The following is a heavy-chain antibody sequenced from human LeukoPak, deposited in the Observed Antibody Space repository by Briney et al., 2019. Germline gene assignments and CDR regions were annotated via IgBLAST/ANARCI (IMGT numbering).Heavy chain of an antibody. V-gene: IGHV4-31*02. Sequence: LRLSCAASGFTFSSYAMSWIRQHPGKGLEWIGYIYYSGSTYYNPSLKSRVTISVDTSKNQFSLKLSSVTAADTAVYYCACSGGSFYYYYGMDVWGQGTTVTVSS. J-gene: IGHJ6*02. CDR3: ACSGGSFYYYYGMDV. CDR2: IYYSGST. D-gene: IGHD2-15*01. CDR1: GFTFSSYA.